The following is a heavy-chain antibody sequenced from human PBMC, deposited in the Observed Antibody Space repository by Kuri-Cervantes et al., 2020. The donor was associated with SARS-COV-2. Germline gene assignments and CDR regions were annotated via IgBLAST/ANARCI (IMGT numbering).Heavy chain of an antibody. Sequence: GGFLRLSCAASGFTFSNYAMSWVRQAPGKGLEWVSAISGSGGSTYYADSVEGRFTISRDNSKNTLYMQMNSLRAEDTALYYCAKEAYYDVLTDVKFFFDFWGLGTLVTVSS. J-gene: IGHJ4*02. CDR1: GFTFSNYA. V-gene: IGHV3-23*01. CDR3: AKEAYYDVLTDVKFFFDF. D-gene: IGHD3-9*01. CDR2: ISGSGGST.